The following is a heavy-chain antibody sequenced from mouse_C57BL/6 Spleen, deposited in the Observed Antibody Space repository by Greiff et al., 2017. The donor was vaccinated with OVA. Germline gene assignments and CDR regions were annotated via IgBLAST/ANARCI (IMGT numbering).Heavy chain of an antibody. J-gene: IGHJ3*01. CDR2: IDPSDSYT. CDR1: GYTFTSYW. Sequence: QVQLQQPGAELVMPGASVKLSCKASGYTFTSYWMHWVKQRPGQGLEWIGEIDPSDSYTNYNQKFKGKSTLTVDKSSSTAYMQLSSLTSEDSAVYYCARWAGSLFAYWGQGTLVTVSA. V-gene: IGHV1-69*01. CDR3: ARWAGSLFAY.